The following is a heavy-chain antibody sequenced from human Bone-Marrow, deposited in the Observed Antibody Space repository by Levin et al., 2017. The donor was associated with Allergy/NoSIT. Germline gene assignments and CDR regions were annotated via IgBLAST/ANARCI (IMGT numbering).Heavy chain of an antibody. CDR3: ARLQYAGQLVDAFDI. CDR1: GGSISTYY. V-gene: IGHV4-59*08. J-gene: IGHJ3*02. CDR2: MYESGST. Sequence: SQTLSLTCTVSGGSISTYYWTWIRQPPGKGLEWIGYMYESGSTFYNPSLKSRVAISVDTSKNQFSLNLNSVTAADTAVYYCARLQYAGQLVDAFDIWGQGTMVTVSS. D-gene: IGHD1-1*01.